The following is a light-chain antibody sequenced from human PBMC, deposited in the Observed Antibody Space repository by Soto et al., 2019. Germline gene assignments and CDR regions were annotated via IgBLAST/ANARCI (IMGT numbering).Light chain of an antibody. CDR1: QSVSRSD. V-gene: IGKV3D-7*01. Sequence: PGERVTLSCRASQSVSRSDLTWYQQKPGQAHMRLIYGASTRATSIPARFSGSGSGTDFTLTVSSLQPEDFAIYYCQQEYNLPRTFGQGTKGEI. J-gene: IGKJ1*01. CDR3: QQEYNLPRT. CDR2: GAS.